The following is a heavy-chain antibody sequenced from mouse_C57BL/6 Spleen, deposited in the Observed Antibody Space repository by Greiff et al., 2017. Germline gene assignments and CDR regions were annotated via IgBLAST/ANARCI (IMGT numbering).Heavy chain of an antibody. CDR2: IHPNSGST. CDR3: ARGNDYDYFDY. CDR1: GYTFTSYW. D-gene: IGHD2-4*01. Sequence: QVQLQQPGAELVKPGASVKLSCKASGYTFTSYWMHWVKQRPGQGLEWIGMIHPNSGSTNYNEKFKSKATLTVDKSYSTAYMQLSSLTSEDSAVYYCARGNDYDYFDYWGQGTTLTVSS. V-gene: IGHV1-64*01. J-gene: IGHJ2*01.